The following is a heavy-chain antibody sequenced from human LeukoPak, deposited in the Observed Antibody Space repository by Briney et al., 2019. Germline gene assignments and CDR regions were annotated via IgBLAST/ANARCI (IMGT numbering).Heavy chain of an antibody. Sequence: ASVKVSCKVSGYTLSELSMNWVRQAPGKGLEWMGGFDPEDGKTIYAQEFHGRVTMTEDTSTDTAYMELISLISEDTAVYYCARDYGGNSKRYFDYWGQGTLVTVSS. V-gene: IGHV1-24*01. CDR3: ARDYGGNSKRYFDY. CDR1: GYTLSELS. D-gene: IGHD4-23*01. CDR2: FDPEDGKT. J-gene: IGHJ4*02.